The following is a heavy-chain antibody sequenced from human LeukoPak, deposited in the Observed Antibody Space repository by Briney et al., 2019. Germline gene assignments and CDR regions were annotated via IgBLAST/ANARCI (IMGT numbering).Heavy chain of an antibody. CDR1: GYSFTSYW. V-gene: IGHV5-51*01. D-gene: IGHD5-18*01. CDR2: IDPSDSEA. CDR3: ARQTAMGRSGDY. Sequence: GESLKISFKASGYSFTSYWIGWGRPMPGKGGGGMGIIDPSDSEARYTPSFQGQVIISFDKSLTIAYLQWNSLKASDTAMYYCARQTAMGRSGDYWGQGTLVTVSS. J-gene: IGHJ4*02.